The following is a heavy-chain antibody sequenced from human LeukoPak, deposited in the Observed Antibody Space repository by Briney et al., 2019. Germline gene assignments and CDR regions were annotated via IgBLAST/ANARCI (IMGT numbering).Heavy chain of an antibody. V-gene: IGHV4-39*01. J-gene: IGHJ4*02. D-gene: IGHD3-22*01. CDR2: VRYSGKT. Sequence: SETLSLTCTVSGGSISSSSDYWGWFRQPPGKGLEWIGSVRYSGKTYYNPSLKSRLTMSVDTSKSQFSLKLSSVTAADTAVYFCARHYYDSSGSRRDYYFDYWGQGTLVTVSS. CDR1: GGSISSSSDY. CDR3: ARHYYDSSGSRRDYYFDY.